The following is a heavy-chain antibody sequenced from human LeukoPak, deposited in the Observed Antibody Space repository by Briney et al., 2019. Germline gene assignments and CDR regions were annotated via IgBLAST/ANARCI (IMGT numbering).Heavy chain of an antibody. CDR2: IWYDGSNK. J-gene: IGHJ4*02. D-gene: IGHD3-22*01. CDR3: ARDPTAYYDSSGYYLNTIDY. CDR1: GFTFSSYG. Sequence: GGSLRLSCAAPGFTFSSYGMHWVREAPGKRLEGVAVIWYDGSNKYYADSVKGPFTISRDNSKKTLYLKMNSLRAEDTAVYYCARDPTAYYDSSGYYLNTIDYWGQGTLVTVSS. V-gene: IGHV3-33*01.